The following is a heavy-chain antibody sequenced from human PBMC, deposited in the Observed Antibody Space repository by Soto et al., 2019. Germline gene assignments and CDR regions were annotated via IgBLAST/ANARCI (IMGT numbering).Heavy chain of an antibody. V-gene: IGHV1-2*04. D-gene: IGHD2-15*01. CDR2: INPNGGVT. CDR1: GDSFNDYY. Sequence: QVQLVQSGAEVRKPGASVTVSCRSSGDSFNDYYIHWVRQAPGQGFEWMGWINPNGGVTKYAQKFQGWVSMTRDTSIRTAYMQLSRLRSDDTAVYYCARESGGATATLDYYYFYMAVWGIGTTFTVS. J-gene: IGHJ6*03. CDR3: ARESGGATATLDYYYFYMAV.